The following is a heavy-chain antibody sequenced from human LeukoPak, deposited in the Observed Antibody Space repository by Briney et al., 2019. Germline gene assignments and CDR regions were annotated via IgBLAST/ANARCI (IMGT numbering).Heavy chain of an antibody. CDR3: ARGDSSSYYYYYMDV. CDR2: ISAYNGNT. D-gene: IGHD2-21*01. CDR1: GYTFTSYG. Sequence: ASVKVSCKSCGYTFTSYGISWVRQAPGQGLEWMGWISAYNGNTNYAQKLQGRVTMTTDTSTSTAYMELRSLRSDDTAVYYCARGDSSSYYYYYMDVWGKGTTVTVSS. J-gene: IGHJ6*03. V-gene: IGHV1-18*01.